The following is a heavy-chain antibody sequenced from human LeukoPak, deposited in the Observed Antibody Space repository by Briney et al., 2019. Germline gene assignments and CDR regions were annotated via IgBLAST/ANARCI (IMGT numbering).Heavy chain of an antibody. CDR2: ISGGSSTT. CDR1: GFTFSSYA. J-gene: IGHJ6*03. V-gene: IGHV3-23*01. CDR3: ARVIAARERAWFGELRLYYYSYIDV. Sequence: GGSLRLSCAASGFTFSSYAMNWVRQAPGKGLEWVSVISGGSSTTYYADSVKGRFTISRDNSRNTLYLQMNSLRAEDTAVYYCARVIAARERAWFGELRLYYYSYIDVWGKGTTVTISS. D-gene: IGHD3-10*01.